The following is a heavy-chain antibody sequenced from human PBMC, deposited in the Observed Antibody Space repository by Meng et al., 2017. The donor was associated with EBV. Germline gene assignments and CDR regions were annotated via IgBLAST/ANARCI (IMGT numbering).Heavy chain of an antibody. CDR1: GFSHSTRGVG. J-gene: IGHJ4*02. D-gene: IGHD6-6*01. CDR2: IYWDDDK. V-gene: IGHV2-5*02. CDR3: AHIIAARPFDY. Sequence: QLSLKDYGPTLAKPTQSLTLTLTFSGFSHSTRGVGVGWIRQPPGKALEWLALIYWDDDKRYSPSLKSRLTITKDTSKNQVVLTMTNMDPVDAATYYCAHIIAARPFDYWGQGTLVTVSS.